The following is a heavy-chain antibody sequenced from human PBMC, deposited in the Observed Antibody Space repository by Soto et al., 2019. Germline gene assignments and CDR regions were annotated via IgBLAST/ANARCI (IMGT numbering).Heavy chain of an antibody. CDR1: RFTFSSYS. J-gene: IGHJ3*02. CDR2: TSYDGSNK. V-gene: IGHV3-30-3*01. Sequence: QVQLVESGGGLVQPGRSLRLSCAASRFTFSSYSMHWVRQAPGEGLEWVAITSYDGSNKNYADSVKGRFTISRDNSKNTLYLQMNILRPEDTAVYYCARDRGSSGWSDAFDIWGQGTMVTVSS. D-gene: IGHD6-19*01. CDR3: ARDRGSSGWSDAFDI.